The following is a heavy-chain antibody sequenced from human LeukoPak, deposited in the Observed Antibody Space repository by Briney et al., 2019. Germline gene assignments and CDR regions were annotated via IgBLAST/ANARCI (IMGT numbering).Heavy chain of an antibody. J-gene: IGHJ3*02. CDR1: GGSFSGHY. Sequence: SETLSLTCAVYGGSFSGHYWSWIRQPPGKGLEWIGEMNHHGNTNYNPSLKSRVTISVDTSKNQFSLRLSSVTAADTAVYYCARDQWAAAGRENAFDIWGQGTMVTVSS. V-gene: IGHV4-34*01. CDR3: ARDQWAAAGRENAFDI. CDR2: MNHHGNT. D-gene: IGHD6-13*01.